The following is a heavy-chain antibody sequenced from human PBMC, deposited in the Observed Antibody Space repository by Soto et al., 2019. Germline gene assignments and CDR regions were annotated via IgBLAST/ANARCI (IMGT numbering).Heavy chain of an antibody. D-gene: IGHD5-12*01. CDR3: VGYNASHNWFDP. Sequence: XTLSLPCTVSGXSLTNGLYWGWIRQSAGQGLEWLGTVYPSGKTYYNPSVRGRVSMYIDPSKNQFSLSLTSVTAADTARYFCVGYNASHNWFDPWGQGTLVTVSS. V-gene: IGHV4-38-2*02. J-gene: IGHJ5*02. CDR2: VYPSGKT. CDR1: GXSLTNGLY.